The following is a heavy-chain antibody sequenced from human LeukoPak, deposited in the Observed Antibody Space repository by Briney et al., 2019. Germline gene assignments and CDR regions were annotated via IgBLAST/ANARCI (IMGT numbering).Heavy chain of an antibody. V-gene: IGHV4-39*07. CDR3: ARGGYYGSGNDFRFDP. D-gene: IGHD3-10*01. J-gene: IGHJ5*02. CDR2: IYYSGST. Sequence: SETLSLTCTVSGGSISSSSYYWGWIRQPPGKGLEWIGSIYYSGSTYYNPSLKSRVTISVDTSKDQFSLKLSSVTAADTAVYYCARGGYYGSGNDFRFDPWGQGTLVTVSS. CDR1: GGSISSSSYY.